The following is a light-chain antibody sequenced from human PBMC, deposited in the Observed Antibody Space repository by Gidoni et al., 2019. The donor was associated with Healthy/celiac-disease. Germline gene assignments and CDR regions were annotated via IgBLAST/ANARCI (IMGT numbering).Light chain of an antibody. J-gene: IGKJ4*01. CDR1: QSVSSY. CDR3: QQRSNWPPVT. V-gene: IGKV3-11*01. Sequence: EIVLTQSPATLSLSPGERAPLSCRASQSVSSYLAWYQQKPGQAPRLLIYDASNRATGIPARCSGSGSGTDFTLTISSLEPEDFSVYYCQQRSNWPPVTFGGGTKVEIK. CDR2: DAS.